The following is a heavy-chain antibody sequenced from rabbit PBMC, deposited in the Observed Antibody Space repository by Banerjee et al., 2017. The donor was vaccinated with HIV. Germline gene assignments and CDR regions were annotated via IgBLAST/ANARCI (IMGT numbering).Heavy chain of an antibody. D-gene: IGHD1-1*01. CDR3: ARSGHVGGDYIWDL. J-gene: IGHJ4*01. CDR1: GFDFSNKAV. V-gene: IGHV1S45*01. Sequence: QQQLVESGGGLVKPGASLTLTCKASGFDFSNKAVMCWVRQAPGKGLEWIACINAVTGKAVYASWAKGRFTFSKTSSTTVTLQLTSLTAADTATYFCARSGHVGGDYIWDLWGPGTLVTVS. CDR2: INAVTGKA.